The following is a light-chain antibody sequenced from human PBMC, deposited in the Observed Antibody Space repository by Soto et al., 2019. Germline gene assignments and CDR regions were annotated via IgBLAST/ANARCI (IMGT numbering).Light chain of an antibody. J-gene: IGLJ2*01. Sequence: QSLLTQPPSMSAAPGQKVTISCSGANSNIGKNFVSWYQQLPGTAPKLLIYDNNKRPSGIPDRFSGSKSGTSATLGISGLQTGDEADYYCGTWDSSLSIVVFGGGTILTVL. CDR2: DNN. CDR1: NSNIGKNF. CDR3: GTWDSSLSIVV. V-gene: IGLV1-51*01.